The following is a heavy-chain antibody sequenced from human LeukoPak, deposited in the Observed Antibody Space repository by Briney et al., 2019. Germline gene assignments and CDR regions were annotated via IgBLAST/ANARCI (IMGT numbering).Heavy chain of an antibody. CDR2: INPIGGST. J-gene: IGHJ4*02. D-gene: IGHD3-3*01. CDR1: GYTFTSYY. Sequence: GASVKVSCKASGYTFTSYYMHWVRQAPGQGLEWMGIINPIGGSTSYAQKFQGRVTMTRDTSTSTVYMERSSLRSEDTAVYYCARDLSSDFWSGLAPYFDYWGQGTLVTVSS. CDR3: ARDLSSDFWSGLAPYFDY. V-gene: IGHV1-46*01.